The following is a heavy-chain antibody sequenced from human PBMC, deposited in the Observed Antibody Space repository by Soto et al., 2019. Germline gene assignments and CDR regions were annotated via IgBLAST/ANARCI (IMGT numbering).Heavy chain of an antibody. CDR2: IYYSGST. Sequence: SETLSLTCAVYGGSFSGYYWSWIRQPPGKGLEWIGYIYYSGSTNYNPSLKSRVTISVDTSKNQFSLKLSSVTAADTAVYYCARSTQDYYDSSGYRARLYYYYGMDVWGQGTTVTVSS. J-gene: IGHJ6*02. V-gene: IGHV4-59*01. CDR1: GGSFSGYY. CDR3: ARSTQDYYDSSGYRARLYYYYGMDV. D-gene: IGHD3-22*01.